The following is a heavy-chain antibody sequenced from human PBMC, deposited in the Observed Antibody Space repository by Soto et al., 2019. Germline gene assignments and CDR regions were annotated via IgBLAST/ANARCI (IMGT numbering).Heavy chain of an antibody. J-gene: IGHJ6*02. D-gene: IGHD6-13*01. Sequence: EVQLVESGGGLIQPGGSLRLSCAASGFTFSSNFMTWVRQAPGKGLEWVSNIHRGGTTYYADAVRGRFSVSRDNSKNALFLQTNSLRVEDTAVYFCTRGAGNSWVYEYGMDVWGQGTAVTVSS. CDR1: GFTFSSNF. CDR3: TRGAGNSWVYEYGMDV. CDR2: IHRGGTT. V-gene: IGHV3-53*01.